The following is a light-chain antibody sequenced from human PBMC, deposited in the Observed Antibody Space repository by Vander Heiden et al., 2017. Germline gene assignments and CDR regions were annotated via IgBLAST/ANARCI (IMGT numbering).Light chain of an antibody. Sequence: SALPQPRSVSGSPGLSVTISCTPPLSAVVGSTYVSWYQPDPGTAPSPLFYDVTKRPAGVPDRFAGCKAGNAASLTIAGLQAEDEADYYCCADAGGYILVVFGGGTKLTVL. CDR1: LSAVVGSTY. CDR2: DVT. V-gene: IGLV2-11*01. J-gene: IGLJ2*01. CDR3: CADAGGYILVV.